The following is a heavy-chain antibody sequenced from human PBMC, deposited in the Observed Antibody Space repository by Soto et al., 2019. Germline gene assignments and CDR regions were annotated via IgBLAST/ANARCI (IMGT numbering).Heavy chain of an antibody. D-gene: IGHD7-27*01. V-gene: IGHV4-59*01. J-gene: IGHJ4*02. CDR2: IFYSGST. CDR3: ARRWGTSFDF. Sequence: PSETLSLTCTVSGGSISSYYWSWIRQPPGKGLEWIGYIFYSGSTNYNPSLKSRVTISVDTSKNQFSLKLSSVTAADTAVYYCARRWGTSFDFWGQGTLVTVS. CDR1: GGSISSYY.